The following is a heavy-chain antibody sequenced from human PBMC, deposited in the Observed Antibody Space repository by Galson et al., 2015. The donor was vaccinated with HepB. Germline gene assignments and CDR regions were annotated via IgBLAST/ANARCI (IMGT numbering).Heavy chain of an antibody. Sequence: SLRLSCAASGFTFSDYGIHWVRQAPGKGLEWVAVIWYDGSNKYYSDSVKGRFTISRDRFKNTVDLQMNSLRAEDTAVYYCARDKEGRGWYHSYYGMDIWGQGPTVTVSS. CDR2: IWYDGSNK. D-gene: IGHD6-19*01. CDR3: ARDKEGRGWYHSYYGMDI. J-gene: IGHJ6*02. V-gene: IGHV3-33*01. CDR1: GFTFSDYG.